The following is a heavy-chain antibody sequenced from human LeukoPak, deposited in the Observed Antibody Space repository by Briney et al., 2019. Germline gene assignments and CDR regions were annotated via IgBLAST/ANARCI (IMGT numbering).Heavy chain of an antibody. D-gene: IGHD1-26*01. CDR1: GFIFSSYS. V-gene: IGHV3-21*01. J-gene: IGHJ4*02. CDR2: ISSSSNYI. CDR3: ARGGEPVGLDY. Sequence: GGSLRLSCAASGFIFSSYSMNWVRQAPGKGLEWVSSISSSSNYIYYAESVRGRFTISRDNAKNSLSLQMNSVRAEDTAVYYCARGGEPVGLDYWGQGTLVTVSS.